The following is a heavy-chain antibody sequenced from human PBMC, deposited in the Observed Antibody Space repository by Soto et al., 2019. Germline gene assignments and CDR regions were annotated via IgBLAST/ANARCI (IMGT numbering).Heavy chain of an antibody. V-gene: IGHV3-30*18. CDR3: AKDKVPYYDFWSGQRWFDP. CDR1: GFTFSIHC. CDR2: ISNDGNKK. J-gene: IGHJ5*02. Sequence: PGGSLRLSCAASGFTFSIHCMHWVRQTPGKGLEWVAVISNDGNKKYYVESVEGRFSISRDNSKIIVYLQMNNVRIEDTAKYYCAKDKVPYYDFWSGQRWFDPWGQGTQVHVSS. D-gene: IGHD3-3*01.